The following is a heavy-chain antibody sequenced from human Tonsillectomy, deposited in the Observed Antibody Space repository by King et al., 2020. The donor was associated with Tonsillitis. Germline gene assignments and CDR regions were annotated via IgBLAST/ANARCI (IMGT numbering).Heavy chain of an antibody. CDR1: RFTFSSYW. Sequence: VQLVESGGGLVQPGGSLRLSCAASRFTFSSYWMSWVRQAPAKGLEWVANIKQDGSERYYVYSVKGRFTISRANAKNLVYLQMNSLRAEDTGVYYCARDIEVVPATMHQYYYGLDVWGQGTTVTVSS. V-gene: IGHV3-7*01. CDR3: ARDIEVVPATMHQYYYGLDV. J-gene: IGHJ6*02. D-gene: IGHD2-2*01. CDR2: IKQDGSER.